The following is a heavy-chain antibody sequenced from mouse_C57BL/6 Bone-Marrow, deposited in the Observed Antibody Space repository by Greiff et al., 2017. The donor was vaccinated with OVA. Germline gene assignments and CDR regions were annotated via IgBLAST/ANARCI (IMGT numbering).Heavy chain of an antibody. V-gene: IGHV5-15*01. CDR1: GFTFSDYG. CDR2: ISNLAYSI. Sequence: EVQVVESGGGLVQPGGSLKLSCAASGFTFSDYGMAWVRQAPRKGPEWVAFISNLAYSIYYADTVTGRFTISRENAKNTLYLEMSSLRSEDTAMYYCARRYGSSYWYFDVWGTGTTVTVSS. D-gene: IGHD1-1*01. CDR3: ARRYGSSYWYFDV. J-gene: IGHJ1*03.